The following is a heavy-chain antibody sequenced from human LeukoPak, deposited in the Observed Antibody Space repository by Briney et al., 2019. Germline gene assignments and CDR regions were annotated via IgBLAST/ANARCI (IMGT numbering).Heavy chain of an antibody. D-gene: IGHD3-10*01. Sequence: GGSLRLSCAASGFSFSNHGMHWVRQAPGKRLERVAVIWDDGNNKRYANSVNGRFTISRDNSENTLYLQMNGLTAEDTAMYYCARDSYQDYYGRFDPWGQGTLVIVSS. CDR3: ARDSYQDYYGRFDP. CDR1: GFSFSNHG. J-gene: IGHJ5*02. V-gene: IGHV3-33*01. CDR2: IWDDGNNK.